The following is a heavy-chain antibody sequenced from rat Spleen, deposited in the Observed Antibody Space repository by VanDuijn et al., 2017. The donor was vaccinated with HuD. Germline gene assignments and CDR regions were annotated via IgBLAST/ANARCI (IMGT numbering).Heavy chain of an antibody. CDR2: ITNTGGST. J-gene: IGHJ1*01. V-gene: IGHV5S10*01. CDR3: ARQGYLRDWYFDF. D-gene: IGHD2-7*01. CDR1: GFTFSDYN. Sequence: EVQLVESGGGLVQPGGSLKLSCAASGFTFSDYNMAWVRQAPKKGLEWVASITNTGGSTYYPDSVKGRFTISRDNAKSTLYLQMNSLRSEDTATYYCARQGYLRDWYFDFWGPGTMVTVSS.